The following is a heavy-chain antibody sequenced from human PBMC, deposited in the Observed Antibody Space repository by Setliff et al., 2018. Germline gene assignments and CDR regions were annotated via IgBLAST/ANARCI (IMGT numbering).Heavy chain of an antibody. V-gene: IGHV4-39*07. D-gene: IGHD3-16*01. J-gene: IGHJ4*02. CDR1: GDSISSTYYY. CDR3: ARDPGFRSGTWALDN. CDR2: ISFGGNT. Sequence: PSETLSLTCTVSGDSISSTYYYWGWIRQPPGKGLEWIGSISFGGNTYYNPSLKSRVTISLDTSKNQFSLRVKSVTAADTALYSCARDPGFRSGTWALDNWGQGTLVTVSS.